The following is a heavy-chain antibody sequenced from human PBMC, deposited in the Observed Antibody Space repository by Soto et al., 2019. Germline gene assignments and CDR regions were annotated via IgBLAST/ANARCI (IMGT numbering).Heavy chain of an antibody. Sequence: GGSLSLSCAASGFTFSSYAMSWVRQAPGKGLEWVSAISGSGGSTNYADSVKGRVTISRDNSKNTLYLQMNSLRAEDTAVYYCAKDPYFSAAAGSSGPDYWGQGTLVTVSS. CDR3: AKDPYFSAAAGSSGPDY. J-gene: IGHJ4*02. V-gene: IGHV3-23*01. D-gene: IGHD6-13*01. CDR2: ISGSGGST. CDR1: GFTFSSYA.